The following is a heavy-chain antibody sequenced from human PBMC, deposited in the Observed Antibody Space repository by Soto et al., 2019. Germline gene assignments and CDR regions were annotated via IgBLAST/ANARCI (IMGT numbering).Heavy chain of an antibody. D-gene: IGHD2-2*02. CDR1: GGSVSSGSYY. Sequence: SETLSLTCTVSGGSVSSGSYYWSWIRQPPGKGLEWIGYIYYSGSTNYNTSLKSRVTISVDTSKNHFSLKLSSVTAADTAVYYCASVTRTCISTSCYRYYYGMDVWGQGTTVT. J-gene: IGHJ6*02. CDR3: ASVTRTCISTSCYRYYYGMDV. V-gene: IGHV4-61*01. CDR2: IYYSGST.